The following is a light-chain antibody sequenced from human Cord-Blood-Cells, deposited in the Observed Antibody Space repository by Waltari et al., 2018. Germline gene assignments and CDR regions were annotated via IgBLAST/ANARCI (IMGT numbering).Light chain of an antibody. CDR1: SSDVGGYNY. CDR2: EVS. J-gene: IGLJ1*01. CDR3: SSYTSSSTLYV. V-gene: IGLV2-14*01. Sequence: QSALTQPASVSGSPGQPITLSCTGTSSDVGGYNYVHCYQQHPGKAPKLMIYEVSNRPSGVSNRFSGSKSGNTASLTISGLQAEDEADYYCSSYTSSSTLYVFGTGTKVTVL.